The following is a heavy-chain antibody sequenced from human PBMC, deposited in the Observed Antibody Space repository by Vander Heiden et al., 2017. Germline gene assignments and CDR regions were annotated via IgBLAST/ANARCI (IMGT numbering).Heavy chain of an antibody. V-gene: IGHV3-33*01. Sequence: GFTFSSYGMHWVRQAPGKGLEWVAVIWYDGSNKYYADSVKGRFTISRDNSKNTLYLQMNSLRAEDTAVYYCARDRLASSGSYSNYFDYWGQGTLGTVSS. CDR3: ARDRLASSGSYSNYFDY. J-gene: IGHJ4*02. D-gene: IGHD1-26*01. CDR2: IWYDGSNK. CDR1: GFTFSSYG.